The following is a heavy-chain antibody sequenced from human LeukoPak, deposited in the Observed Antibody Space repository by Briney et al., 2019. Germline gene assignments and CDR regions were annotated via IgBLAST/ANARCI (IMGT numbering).Heavy chain of an antibody. CDR1: GGSISSSTYY. J-gene: IGHJ4*02. Sequence: SETLSLTCTVSGGSISSSTYYWGWIRQPPGKGLEWIGSISYSGRTYYTPSLKSRVTTSVDTSKNQFSLRLSSVTAAGAAVYYCERQSDSSGYIHTWGQGTLVTVSS. CDR3: ERQSDSSGYIHT. D-gene: IGHD3-22*01. V-gene: IGHV4-39*01. CDR2: ISYSGRT.